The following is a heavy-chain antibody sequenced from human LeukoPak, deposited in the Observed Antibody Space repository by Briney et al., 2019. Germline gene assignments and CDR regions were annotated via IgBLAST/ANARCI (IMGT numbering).Heavy chain of an antibody. CDR3: ARDQRDGSGMSRSNYYFDY. CDR1: GHTFANYG. J-gene: IGHJ4*02. CDR2: ISTYNGNT. D-gene: IGHD3-22*01. V-gene: IGHV1-18*01. Sequence: ASEKVSCKASGHTFANYGISWVRQAPGQGLEWMGWISTYNGNTEYAQKFQGRVTMTRDTSTSTAYMELRSLRSDDTAVYYCARDQRDGSGMSRSNYYFDYWVQGTLVTVSS.